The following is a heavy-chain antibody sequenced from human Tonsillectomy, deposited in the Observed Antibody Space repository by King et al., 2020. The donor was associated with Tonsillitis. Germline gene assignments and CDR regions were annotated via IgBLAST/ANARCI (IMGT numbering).Heavy chain of an antibody. D-gene: IGHD3-3*01. V-gene: IGHV4-4*07. J-gene: IGHJ4*02. CDR3: ASGFLEWNFDY. CDR2: IYSSVST. CDR1: GGSISPYY. Sequence: VQLQESGPGLVKPSETLSLTCTVSGGSISPYYWSWIRQPAGKGLEWIGRIYSSVSTNYNPSLKSRVTMSVDTSKNHFSLRLSSVTAADTAVYYCASGFLEWNFDYWGQGTLVTVSS.